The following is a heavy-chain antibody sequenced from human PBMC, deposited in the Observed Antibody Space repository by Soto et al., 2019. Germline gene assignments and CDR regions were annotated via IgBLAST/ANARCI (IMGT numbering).Heavy chain of an antibody. V-gene: IGHV4-38-2*01. J-gene: IGHJ6*02. D-gene: IGHD6-13*01. CDR1: TYSVNSGYY. CDR3: ARMQLVLYGMDV. CDR2: IYQSGST. Sequence: SETLSLTCAVSTYSVNSGYYWGWVRQPPGKGLEWIGSIYQSGSTYYNPSLKSRATISVDTSKNQFSLKLSSVTAADTAVYYCARMQLVLYGMDVWGQGTTVTVSS.